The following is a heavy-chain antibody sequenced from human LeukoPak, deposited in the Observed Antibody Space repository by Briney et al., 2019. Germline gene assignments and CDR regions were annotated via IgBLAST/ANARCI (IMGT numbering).Heavy chain of an antibody. J-gene: IGHJ4*02. V-gene: IGHV4-39*01. CDR3: ARQMNTVTADY. CDR1: GGSISSSIYF. D-gene: IGHD4-17*01. Sequence: SETLSLTCTVSGGSISSSIYFWGWIRQPPGKGLEWIGSIFYSGSTYYNPSLNSRVTISIYTSKNQFSLRLSSVTAADTAVYYCARQMNTVTADYWGQGTLVTVSS. CDR2: IFYSGST.